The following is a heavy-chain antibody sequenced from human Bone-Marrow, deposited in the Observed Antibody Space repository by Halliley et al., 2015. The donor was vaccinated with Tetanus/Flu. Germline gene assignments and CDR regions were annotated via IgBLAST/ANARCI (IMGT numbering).Heavy chain of an antibody. Sequence: ISFDGNYEYYPDSVKGRITISRDNSKNTLYLQLNSLRPEDTAVYYCAKDVRRTGRWFGEFGLDPWGQGALVAVSS. V-gene: IGHV3-30*18. CDR2: ISFDGNYE. D-gene: IGHD3-10*01. J-gene: IGHJ5*02. CDR3: AKDVRRTGRWFGEFGLDP.